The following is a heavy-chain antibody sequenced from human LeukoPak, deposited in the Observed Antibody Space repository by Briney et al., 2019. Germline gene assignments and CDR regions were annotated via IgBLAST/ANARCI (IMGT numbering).Heavy chain of an antibody. CDR2: VSGDNVKT. V-gene: IGHV1-18*01. J-gene: IGHJ4*01. CDR3: AIAGLVHYEY. Sequence: ASVRGSCKASVYTFTSYCISWVRQAPLQGLEWMGWVSGDNVKTDYAQKFQGRFTMTADTSTSRGYMELSSLISDETAVYYWAIAGLVHYEYWGKGTPVTVSS. CDR1: VYTFTSYC. D-gene: IGHD6-6*01.